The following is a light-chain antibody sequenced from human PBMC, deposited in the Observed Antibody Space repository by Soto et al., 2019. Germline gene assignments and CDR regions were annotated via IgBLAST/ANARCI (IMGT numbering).Light chain of an antibody. Sequence: QSVLTQPRSVSGSPGQSVTISCTGTSSDVGGYNYVSWYQQYAGKAPKLIIYDVSKRPSGVPDRFSGSKSGNTASLTISGLQAEDEADYYCSSYTSSSTVVFGGGTKLTVL. CDR3: SSYTSSSTVV. CDR2: DVS. J-gene: IGLJ3*02. CDR1: SSDVGGYNY. V-gene: IGLV2-11*01.